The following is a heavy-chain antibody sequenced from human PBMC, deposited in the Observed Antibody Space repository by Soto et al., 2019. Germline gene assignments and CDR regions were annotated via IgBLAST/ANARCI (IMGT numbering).Heavy chain of an antibody. CDR2: INHSGST. D-gene: IGHD3-10*01. CDR1: GGSFSGYY. V-gene: IGHV4-34*01. CDR3: ARGRGDGYNQDWYFNL. Sequence: QVHLQQWGAGLLKPSETLSLTCAVYGGSFSGYYWNWIRQPPGKGLEWIGEINHSGSTNYNPALKSRVTISLGTSNIQFSLKLTSLTAADTAVYYCARGRGDGYNQDWYFNLWGRATLVTVSS. J-gene: IGHJ2*01.